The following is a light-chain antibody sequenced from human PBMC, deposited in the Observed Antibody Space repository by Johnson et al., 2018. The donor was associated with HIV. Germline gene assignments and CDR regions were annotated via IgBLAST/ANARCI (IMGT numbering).Light chain of an antibody. Sequence: QAVLTQPPSVSAAPGQKVTISCSGSNSNIGNNYVSWYQQLPGTAPKLLIYDNNKRPSGIPDRFSASKSGTSATLDITGLQTGDEADYYCGAWDSGLTAHFVFGTGTKITVL. CDR1: NSNIGNNY. V-gene: IGLV1-51*01. J-gene: IGLJ1*01. CDR3: GAWDSGLTAHFV. CDR2: DNN.